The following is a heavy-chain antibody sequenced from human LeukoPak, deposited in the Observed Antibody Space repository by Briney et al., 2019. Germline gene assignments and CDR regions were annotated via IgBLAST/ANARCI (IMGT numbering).Heavy chain of an antibody. Sequence: SETLSLTCTVSGGSISSGDYYWNWIRQPPGKGLEWIGYIYYSGSTDYNPSLKSRVTISVDTSKNQFSLKLSSVTAADTAVYYCAREDASDAFDIWGQGTMVTVSS. D-gene: IGHD3-16*01. J-gene: IGHJ3*02. V-gene: IGHV4-30-4*08. CDR2: IYYSGST. CDR1: GGSISSGDYY. CDR3: AREDASDAFDI.